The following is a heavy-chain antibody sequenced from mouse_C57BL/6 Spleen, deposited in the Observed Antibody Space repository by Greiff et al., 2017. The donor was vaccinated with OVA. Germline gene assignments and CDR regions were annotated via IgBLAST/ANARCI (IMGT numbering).Heavy chain of an antibody. D-gene: IGHD1-1*01. CDR1: GYTFTSYT. CDR2: INPSSGYT. Sequence: QVQLKQSGAELARPGASVKMSCKASGYTFTSYTMHWVKQRPGQGLEWIGYINPSSGYTKYNQKFKDKATLTADKSSSTAYMQLSSLTSEDSAVYYCARRHYYGSSYNYFDYWGQGTTLTVSS. CDR3: ARRHYYGSSYNYFDY. V-gene: IGHV1-4*01. J-gene: IGHJ2*01.